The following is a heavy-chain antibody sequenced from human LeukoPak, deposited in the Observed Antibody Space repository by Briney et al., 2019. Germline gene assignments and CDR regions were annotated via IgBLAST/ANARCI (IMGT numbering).Heavy chain of an antibody. CDR2: IYYSGST. CDR1: GGSISSSSYY. D-gene: IGHD3-10*01. V-gene: IGHV4-39*07. Sequence: PSETLSLTCTVSGGSISSSSYYWGWIRQPPGKGLEWIGSIYYSGSTYYNPSLKSRVTISVDTSKNQFSLKLSSVTAADTAVYYCAREYLSNYYAVDWGQGTLVTVSS. CDR3: AREYLSNYYAVD. J-gene: IGHJ4*02.